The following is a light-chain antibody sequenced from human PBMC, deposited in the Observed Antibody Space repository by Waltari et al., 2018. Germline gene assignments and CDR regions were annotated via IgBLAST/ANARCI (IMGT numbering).Light chain of an antibody. Sequence: QSALTQPASVSGSPGQSIPLSCTGTSGDIGGYHYFSWYQQHPGKAPTLMIYDVTRWPSGVSNRFSGSKSGNTASLTISGLQAEDEADYYCTSYTSTNTVIFGGGTKVTV. V-gene: IGLV2-14*03. CDR3: TSYTSTNTVI. J-gene: IGLJ2*01. CDR2: DVT. CDR1: SGDIGGYHY.